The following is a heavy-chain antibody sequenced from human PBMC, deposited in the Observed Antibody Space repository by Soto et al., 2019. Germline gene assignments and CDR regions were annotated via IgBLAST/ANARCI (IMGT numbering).Heavy chain of an antibody. CDR1: RFNLRLYW. J-gene: IGHJ3*02. Sequence: HPVGSLRLSCAASRFNLRLYWMTWVRQAPGKGLEWVANIKHDASEKYYVDSVKGRFTISRDNAKNSLSLQMNTLRPEDTALYYCVRDHRGRGDSLGYIPGYAFDIWGQGTMVTVSS. V-gene: IGHV3-7*01. D-gene: IGHD3-22*01. CDR2: IKHDASEK. CDR3: VRDHRGRGDSLGYIPGYAFDI.